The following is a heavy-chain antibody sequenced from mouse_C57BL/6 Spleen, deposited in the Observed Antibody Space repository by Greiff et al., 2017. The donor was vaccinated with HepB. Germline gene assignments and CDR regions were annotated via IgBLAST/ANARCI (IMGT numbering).Heavy chain of an antibody. CDR1: GFNIKDYY. V-gene: IGHV14-1*01. CDR3: TTAPIYYDYDAPTMVTTKYFDV. D-gene: IGHD2-4*01. J-gene: IGHJ1*03. CDR2: IDPEDGDT. Sequence: EVQLQQSGAELVRPGASVKLSCTASGFNIKDYYMHWVKQRPEQGLEWIGRIDPEDGDTEYAPKFQGKATMTADTSSNTAYLQLSSLTSEDTAVYYCTTAPIYYDYDAPTMVTTKYFDVWGTGTTVTVSS.